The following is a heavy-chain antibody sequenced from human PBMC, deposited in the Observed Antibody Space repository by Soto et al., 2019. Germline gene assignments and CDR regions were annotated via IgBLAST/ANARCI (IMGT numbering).Heavy chain of an antibody. Sequence: QVQLVQSGAEVKKPGASVKVSCKASGYTFTSYAMHWVRQAPGQRLEWMGWINAGNGNTKYSQKFQGRVTITRDTSASTAYMELRSLRSEDTAVYYCARTSLGGKIVGDAFDIWGQGTMVTVSS. D-gene: IGHD3-22*01. CDR2: INAGNGNT. J-gene: IGHJ3*02. CDR1: GYTFTSYA. V-gene: IGHV1-3*01. CDR3: ARTSLGGKIVGDAFDI.